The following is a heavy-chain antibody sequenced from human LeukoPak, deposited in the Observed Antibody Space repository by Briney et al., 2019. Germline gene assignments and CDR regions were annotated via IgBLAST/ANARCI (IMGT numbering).Heavy chain of an antibody. CDR1: GGSFSGYD. CDR2: INHSGST. J-gene: IGHJ6*03. D-gene: IGHD6-13*01. V-gene: IGHV4-34*01. CDR3: ARGFPQQQLVRHYYYYMDV. Sequence: PSDPLSLTCAVYGGSFSGYDRSWIRQPPGKGLDWSTEINHSGSTNYNPSLKSRVTISVRTSNNQFSLKLSSVTAADTSVYYCARGFPQQQLVRHYYYYMDVWGKGTTVTVSS.